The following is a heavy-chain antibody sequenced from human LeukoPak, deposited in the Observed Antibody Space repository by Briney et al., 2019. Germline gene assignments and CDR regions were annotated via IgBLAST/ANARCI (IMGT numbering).Heavy chain of an antibody. D-gene: IGHD3-10*01. Sequence: GGSLRLSCAASGFTLSTYNMKWVRQAPRKGLEWVSSISTSSSYIYYADSVKGRFTISRDNARNSLYLQMNSLRAEDTALYYCAKGWFGELLLAYFDYWGQGTLVTVSS. V-gene: IGHV3-21*04. CDR2: ISTSSSYI. CDR1: GFTLSTYN. CDR3: AKGWFGELLLAYFDY. J-gene: IGHJ4*02.